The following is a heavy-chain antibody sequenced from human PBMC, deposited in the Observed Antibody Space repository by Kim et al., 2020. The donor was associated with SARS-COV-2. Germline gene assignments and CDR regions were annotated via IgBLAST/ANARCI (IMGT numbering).Heavy chain of an antibody. V-gene: IGHV3-48*03. J-gene: IGHJ4*02. CDR3: ARDRYSFGLAFLTRRETGPYYFDY. CDR2: ISSSGSTI. Sequence: GGSLRLSCAASGFTFSSYEMNWVRQAPGKGLEWVSYISSSGSTIYYADSVKGRFTIPRDNAKNSLYLQMNSLRAEDTAVYYCARDRYSFGLAFLTRRETGPYYFDYWGQGTLVTVSS. CDR1: GFTFSSYE. D-gene: IGHD5-18*01.